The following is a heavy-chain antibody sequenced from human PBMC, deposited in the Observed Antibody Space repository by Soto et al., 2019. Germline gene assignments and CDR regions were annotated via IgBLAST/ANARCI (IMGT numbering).Heavy chain of an antibody. CDR2: IIPIFGTA. V-gene: IGHV1-69*12. J-gene: IGHJ6*02. CDR1: GGTFSIYA. Sequence: QVQLVQSGAEVKKPESSVKVSCKASGGTFSIYAISWVRQAPGQGLEWMGGIIPIFGTADYAQKFQGRVTVTADASTRTASMELSRLRSEDTAVYCCARHLEPPSDGMDVWGQGTTVTVSS. D-gene: IGHD1-1*01. CDR3: ARHLEPPSDGMDV.